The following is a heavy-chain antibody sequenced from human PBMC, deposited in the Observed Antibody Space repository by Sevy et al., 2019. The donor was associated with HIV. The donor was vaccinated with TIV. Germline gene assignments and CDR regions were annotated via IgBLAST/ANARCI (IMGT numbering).Heavy chain of an antibody. D-gene: IGHD3-10*01. CDR1: GYTFTSYG. CDR3: ARDPSPVGEDAFDI. Sequence: ASVKVSCKASGYTFTSYGISWVRQAPGQGLEWMGWISAYNGNTNYAQKLQGRVTMTTDTSTITAYMELRSLRSDDTAVYYCARDPSPVGEDAFDIWGQGTMVTVSS. V-gene: IGHV1-18*01. J-gene: IGHJ3*02. CDR2: ISAYNGNT.